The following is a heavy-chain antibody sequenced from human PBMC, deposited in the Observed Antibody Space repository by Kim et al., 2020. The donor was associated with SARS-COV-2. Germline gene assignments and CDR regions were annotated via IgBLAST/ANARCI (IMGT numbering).Heavy chain of an antibody. V-gene: IGHV3-9*01. CDR2: INWNSGTI. CDR1: GFTFDGYA. D-gene: IGHD6-13*01. CDR3: AKDLTAAAGTPTYYYGLDV. J-gene: IGHJ6*02. Sequence: GGSLRLSCAASGFTFDGYAMHWVRQVSGKGLEWVSGINWNSGTIGYADSVKGRFTISRDNAKNSLYLQMNSLRPEDTAFYYCAKDLTAAAGTPTYYYGLDVWGQGTAVTVSS.